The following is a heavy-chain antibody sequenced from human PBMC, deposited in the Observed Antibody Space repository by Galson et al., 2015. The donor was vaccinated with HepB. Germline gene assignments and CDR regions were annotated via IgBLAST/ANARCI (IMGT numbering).Heavy chain of an antibody. CDR3: AMGRGFFDC. CDR2: ISGSDGST. CDR1: GFTFSSHA. Sequence: SLRLSCAASGFTFSSHAMTWVRQAPGKGLEWVSAISGSDGSTYYADSVKGRFTISRDNSKNMVYLQMNSLRAEDTAVYYCAMGRGFFDCSGQGTLVTVSS. V-gene: IGHV3-23*01. J-gene: IGHJ4*02. D-gene: IGHD5-24*01.